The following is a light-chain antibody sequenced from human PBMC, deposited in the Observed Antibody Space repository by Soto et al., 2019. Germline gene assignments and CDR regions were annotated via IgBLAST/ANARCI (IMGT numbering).Light chain of an antibody. Sequence: DIQMTQSPSSLSSSIGDRVTITCRASQNIRNYLNWYQQKPGQAPNLLIYASSSLRGGVPSRFRGSGPGTEFTLTISSLQPEDFATYYCQQGHTLPYTCGQGTNLGI. CDR1: QNIRNY. V-gene: IGKV1-39*01. CDR2: ASS. CDR3: QQGHTLPYT. J-gene: IGKJ2*01.